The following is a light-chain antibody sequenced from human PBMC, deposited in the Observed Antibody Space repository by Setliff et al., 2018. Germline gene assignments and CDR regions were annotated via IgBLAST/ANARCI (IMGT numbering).Light chain of an antibody. CDR1: SSDVGGYNY. V-gene: IGLV2-14*03. J-gene: IGLJ2*01. Sequence: QSVLTQPASVSGSPGQSITISCTGTSSDVGGYNYVSWYQQHPGKAPKLMIYDVSNRPSGVSSRFSGPKSGNTASLTISGLQAEDEADYYCSSYTSSSTLLFGGGTKVTVL. CDR2: DVS. CDR3: SSYTSSSTLL.